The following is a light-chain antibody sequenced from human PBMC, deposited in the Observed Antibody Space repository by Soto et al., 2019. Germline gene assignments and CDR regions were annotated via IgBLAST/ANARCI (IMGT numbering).Light chain of an antibody. V-gene: IGLV3-1*01. CDR2: QDT. CDR3: QAWDSSTAVV. Sequence: SYELTQPPSVSVSPGQTASIACSEDKLGDKYACWYQQKPGQSPVVVIYQDTKRPSGIPERFSGSNSGNTATLTISGTQAMDEADYYCQAWDSSTAVVFGGGTKVTVL. J-gene: IGLJ2*01. CDR1: KLGDKY.